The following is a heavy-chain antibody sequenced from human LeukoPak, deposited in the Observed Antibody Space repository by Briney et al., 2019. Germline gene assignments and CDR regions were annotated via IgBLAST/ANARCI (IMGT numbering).Heavy chain of an antibody. CDR2: ISSSGSTI. Sequence: GGSLRLSCAASGFTFSSYEMNWVRQAPGKGLEWVSYISSSGSTIYYADSVKGRFTISRDNAKSSLYLQMNSLRAEDTAVYYCEVLGFAMIGGVWGNGTTVTISS. D-gene: IGHD3-10*02. CDR3: EVLGFAMIGGV. J-gene: IGHJ6*04. CDR1: GFTFSSYE. V-gene: IGHV3-48*03.